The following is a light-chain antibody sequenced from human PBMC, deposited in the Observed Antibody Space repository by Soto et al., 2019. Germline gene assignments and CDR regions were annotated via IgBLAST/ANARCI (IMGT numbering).Light chain of an antibody. J-gene: IGLJ2*01. CDR1: SSDVGGYNY. V-gene: IGLV2-14*01. CDR2: DVS. CDR3: SSHTSSSTVV. Sequence: QSALTQPASVSGSPGQSITISCTGTSSDVGGYNYVSWYQQHPGKAPKLMIYDVSNRPSGVSNRFSGSKSGNTASLTISGLQAEDEADYYSSSHTSSSTVVFGGGTKVTVL.